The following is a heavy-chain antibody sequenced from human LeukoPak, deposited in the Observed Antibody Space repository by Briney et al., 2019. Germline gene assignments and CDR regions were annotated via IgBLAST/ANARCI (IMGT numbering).Heavy chain of an antibody. D-gene: IGHD6-13*01. CDR2: IYYSGST. CDR3: ARKGYSISWYSP. CDR1: GDSISSSSYY. J-gene: IGHJ5*02. Sequence: SETLSLTCSVSGDSISSSSYYWGWIRQPPGKGLEWIGSIYYSGSTSYNPSLKSRVTISLDTSKNQFSLKLTSVTAADTAVYYCARKGYSISWYSPWGQGTLVTVSS. V-gene: IGHV4-39*07.